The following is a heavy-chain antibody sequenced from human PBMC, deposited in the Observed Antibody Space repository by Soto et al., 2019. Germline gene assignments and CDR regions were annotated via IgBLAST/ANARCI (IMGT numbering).Heavy chain of an antibody. CDR2: IHSSGST. CDR3: ARDQGVAAAGITWFYP. Sequence: SETLSLTCTVSGASMNSYHWSWIRQPAGKGLEWIGHIHSSGSTNYNPSLKSRVTMSVDTSKNQFSLGLMSLTAADTAVYYCARDQGVAAAGITWFYPWGQGSLGTVSS. D-gene: IGHD6-13*01. V-gene: IGHV4-4*07. CDR1: GASMNSYH. J-gene: IGHJ5*02.